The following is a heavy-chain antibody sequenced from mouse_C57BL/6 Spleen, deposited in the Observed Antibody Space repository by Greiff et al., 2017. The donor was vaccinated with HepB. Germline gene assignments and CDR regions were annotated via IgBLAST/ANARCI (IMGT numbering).Heavy chain of an antibody. Sequence: QVQLQQSGAELVKPGASVKISCKASGYAFSSYWMNWVKQRPGKGLEWIGQIYPGDGDTNYNGKFKGKATLTADKSSSTAYMQLSSLTSEDSAVYFCARWDYRDWYFDVWGTGTTVTVSS. CDR1: GYAFSSYW. D-gene: IGHD2-14*01. CDR2: IYPGDGDT. V-gene: IGHV1-80*01. J-gene: IGHJ1*03. CDR3: ARWDYRDWYFDV.